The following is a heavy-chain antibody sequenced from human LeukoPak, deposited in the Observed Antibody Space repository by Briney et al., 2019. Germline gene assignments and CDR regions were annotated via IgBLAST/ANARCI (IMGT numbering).Heavy chain of an antibody. CDR2: ISTSGDST. CDR3: AKRRQSGIGSLYYFDS. CDR1: GFTFSSYA. D-gene: IGHD1-14*01. V-gene: IGHV3-23*01. J-gene: IGHJ4*02. Sequence: GGSLRLSCAASGFTFSSYAMSWVRQAPGMRLEWVPAISTSGDSTYYTDSVKGRFTISRDNSKNTLYLQMNSLAAEDTAIYFCAKRRQSGIGSLYYFDSWGQGTLVTVSS.